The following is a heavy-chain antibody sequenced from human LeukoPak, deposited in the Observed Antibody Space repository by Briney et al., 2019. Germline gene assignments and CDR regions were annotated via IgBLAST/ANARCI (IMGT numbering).Heavy chain of an antibody. Sequence: GGSLRLSCAASGFTFSAYAMTWVRQAPGKGLEWVSTIAYAGTFYADSAKGRFTLSRDDSKDTLSLQMNSLRAEDTALYYCVKGLHLLDVWGEGTSVTVSS. V-gene: IGHV3-23*01. CDR3: VKGLHLLDV. CDR2: IAYAGT. J-gene: IGHJ6*04. CDR1: GFTFSAYA.